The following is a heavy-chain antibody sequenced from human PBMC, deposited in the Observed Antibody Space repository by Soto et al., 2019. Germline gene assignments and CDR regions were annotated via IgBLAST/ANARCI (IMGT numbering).Heavy chain of an antibody. CDR2: IIPIFGTA. CDR1: GGTFSSYA. V-gene: IGHV1-69*13. CDR3: ARSRGSDSSALYYYYGMDV. J-gene: IGHJ6*02. Sequence: VASVKVSCKASGGTFSSYAISWVRQAPGQGLEWMGGIIPIFGTANYAQKFQGRVTITADESTSTAYMELSSLRSEDTAVYYCARSRGSDSSALYYYYGMDVWGQGTTVTVSS. D-gene: IGHD6-13*01.